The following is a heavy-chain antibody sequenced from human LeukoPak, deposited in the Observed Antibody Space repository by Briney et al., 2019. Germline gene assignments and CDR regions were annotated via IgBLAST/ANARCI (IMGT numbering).Heavy chain of an antibody. CDR1: GGSISSGNYY. V-gene: IGHV4-61*02. CDR3: ASGVVRAYSYYMDI. D-gene: IGHD3-3*01. Sequence: SETLSLTCNVSGGSISSGNYYWSWIRQPAGKGLELIGRMYGSGSTVYNPSLKGRVTISADTSKSQFSLKLSSVTAADTAVYYCASGVVRAYSYYMDIWGKGTTVIVSS. CDR2: MYGSGST. J-gene: IGHJ6*03.